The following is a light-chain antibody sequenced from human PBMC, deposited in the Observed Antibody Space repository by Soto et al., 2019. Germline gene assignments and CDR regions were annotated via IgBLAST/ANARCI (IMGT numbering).Light chain of an antibody. Sequence: QSALTQPASVTGSPGKSITISCTGTSSDVGGYNYVSWYQQHPGKAPKLMIYEVSNRPSGVSNRFSGSKSGNTAYLTISGLQAEDEADYYCSSYTSSSTRVFGTGTKLTVL. V-gene: IGLV2-14*01. CDR2: EVS. CDR1: SSDVGGYNY. J-gene: IGLJ1*01. CDR3: SSYTSSSTRV.